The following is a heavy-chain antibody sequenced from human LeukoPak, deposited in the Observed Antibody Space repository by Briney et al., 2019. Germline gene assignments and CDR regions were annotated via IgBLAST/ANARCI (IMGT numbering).Heavy chain of an antibody. V-gene: IGHV3-11*01. Sequence: GGSLRLSCAASGFTFSDYYMSWIRQAPGKGLEWVSYISSSGSTIYYADSVKGRFTISRDNAKNSLYLQMNSLRAEDTAVYYYARELGEWELPLVSGVWGQGTLVTVSS. CDR3: ARELGEWELPLVSGV. J-gene: IGHJ4*02. D-gene: IGHD1-26*01. CDR2: ISSSGSTI. CDR1: GFTFSDYY.